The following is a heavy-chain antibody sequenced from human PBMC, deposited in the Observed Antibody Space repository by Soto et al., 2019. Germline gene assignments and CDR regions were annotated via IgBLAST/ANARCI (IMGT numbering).Heavy chain of an antibody. D-gene: IGHD2-15*01. CDR3: ARPLGGNAMRYFDL. CDR1: DFTFSDYD. J-gene: IGHJ2*01. Sequence: QVQLVESGGGVVQPGRSLRLSCAASDFTFSDYDMHWVRQAPGKGLEWVALIWNDGSNKYYADSVKGRFTIYRDNSKNTLYLQMNSLRGEDTAVYYCARPLGGNAMRYFDLWGRGTVVSVSS. CDR2: IWNDGSNK. V-gene: IGHV3-33*01.